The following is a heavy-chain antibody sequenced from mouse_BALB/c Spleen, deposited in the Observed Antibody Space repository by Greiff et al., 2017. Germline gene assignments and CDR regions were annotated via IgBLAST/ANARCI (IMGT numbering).Heavy chain of an antibody. V-gene: IGHV6-6*02. CDR3: TRNQLGHY. Sequence: EVKLEESGGGLVQPGGSMKLSCVASGFTFSNYWMNWVRQSPEKGLEWVAEIRLKSNNYATHYAESVKGRFTISRDDSKSSVYLQMNNLRAEDTGIYYCTRNQLGHYWGQGTLVTVSA. CDR1: GFTFSNYW. CDR2: IRLKSNNYAT. D-gene: IGHD3-1*01. J-gene: IGHJ3*01.